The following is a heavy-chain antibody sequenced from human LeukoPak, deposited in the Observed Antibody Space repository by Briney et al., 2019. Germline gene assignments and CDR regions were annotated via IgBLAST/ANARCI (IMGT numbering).Heavy chain of an antibody. J-gene: IGHJ4*02. V-gene: IGHV1-3*01. CDR3: ARDEGRWLVLGYFDY. D-gene: IGHD6-19*01. CDR2: INAGNGNT. CDR1: GYTFTSYA. Sequence: ASVKVSCKASGYTFTSYAMHWVRQAPGQRLEWMGWINAGNGNTKYSQKFQGRVTITRDTSASTAYMELSSLRSEDTAMYYCARDEGRWLVLGYFDYWGQGTLVTVSS.